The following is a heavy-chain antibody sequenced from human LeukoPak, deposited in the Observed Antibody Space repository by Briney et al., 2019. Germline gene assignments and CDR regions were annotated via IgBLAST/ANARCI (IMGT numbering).Heavy chain of an antibody. V-gene: IGHV3-49*03. CDR1: GFTFGDYA. Sequence: GGSLRLSCSTSGFTFGDYAMSWFRQAPGKGLEWVGFIKSKAFGGTTEYAASVKGRFTISRDDSKSIAYLQMNSLKTEDTAVYYCRSWVTAHDYWGQGTLVTVSS. CDR3: RSWVTAHDY. J-gene: IGHJ4*02. CDR2: IKSKAFGGTT. D-gene: IGHD2-21*02.